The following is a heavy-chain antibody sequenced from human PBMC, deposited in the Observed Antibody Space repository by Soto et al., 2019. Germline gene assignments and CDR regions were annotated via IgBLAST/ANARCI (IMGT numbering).Heavy chain of an antibody. V-gene: IGHV4-38-2*02. J-gene: IGHJ3*01. D-gene: IGHD2-15*01. CDR2: IFHGGNT. CDR3: ERERWYDAFDV. CDR1: GFFTSSGNY. Sequence: PSETLSLTCAVSGFFTSSGNYWGWIRKPPGKGLEWIGSIFHGGNTYYNPSLKSRVTISVDMSKNQFSLKLNSVTAADTAVYYCERERWYDAFDVWGQGTVVTVSS.